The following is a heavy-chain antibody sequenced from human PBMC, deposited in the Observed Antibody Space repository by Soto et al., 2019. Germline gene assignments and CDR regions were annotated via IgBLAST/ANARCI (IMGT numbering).Heavy chain of an antibody. CDR3: ARLVYRAGGRIFDS. Sequence: SGPTLVNPTQTLTLTCTFSGFSLSISGEGVSWIRQPPGKALEWLALIYWSDEKHYSPSLKNRLTITKDTSKDQVVLTVTNMDPVDTATYYCARLVYRAGGRIFDSWGQGSPVTVSS. J-gene: IGHJ4*02. D-gene: IGHD3-16*01. CDR2: IYWSDEK. CDR1: GFSLSISGEG. V-gene: IGHV2-5*01.